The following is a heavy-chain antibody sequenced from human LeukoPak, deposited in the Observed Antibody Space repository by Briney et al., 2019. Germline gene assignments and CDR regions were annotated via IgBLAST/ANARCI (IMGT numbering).Heavy chain of an antibody. D-gene: IGHD3-16*01. V-gene: IGHV4-34*01. CDR3: ARGLWFDY. CDR1: GGPFSGYY. Sequence: PSETLSLTCAVYGGPFSGYYWSWIRQPPGKGLGWIGEINHSGSTNYNPSLKSRVTISVDTSKNQFSLKLSSVTAADTAVYYCARGLWFDYWGQGTLVTVSS. J-gene: IGHJ4*02. CDR2: INHSGST.